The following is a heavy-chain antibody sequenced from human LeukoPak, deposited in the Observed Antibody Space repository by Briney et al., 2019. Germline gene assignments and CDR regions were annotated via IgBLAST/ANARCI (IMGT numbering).Heavy chain of an antibody. D-gene: IGHD5-18*01. CDR1: GFTFSSYE. CDR3: ARGQGYSYGYGV. V-gene: IGHV3-48*03. CDR2: ISSSGSTI. J-gene: IGHJ4*02. Sequence: GGSLRLSCAASGFTFSSYETNWVRQAPGKGLEWVSYISSSGSTIYYADSVKGRFTISRDNAKNSLYLQMNSLRAEDTAVYYCARGQGYSYGYGVWGQGTLVTVSS.